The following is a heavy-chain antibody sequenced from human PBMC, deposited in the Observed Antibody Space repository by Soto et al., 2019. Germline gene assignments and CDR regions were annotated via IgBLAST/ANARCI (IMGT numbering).Heavy chain of an antibody. J-gene: IGHJ5*02. Sequence: SETLSLTCTVSGGSISSGGYYWSWIRQHPGKGLEWIGYIYYSGSTYYNPSLESRVTISVDTSKNHFSLKLSSVTAADTALYYCSRRAPEGFDPWGQGTLVTVSS. V-gene: IGHV4-31*03. CDR1: GGSISSGGYY. CDR3: SRRAPEGFDP. CDR2: IYYSGST.